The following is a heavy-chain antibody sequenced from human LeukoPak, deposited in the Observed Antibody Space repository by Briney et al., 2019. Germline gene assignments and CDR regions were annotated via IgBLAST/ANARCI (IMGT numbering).Heavy chain of an antibody. Sequence: SVKVSCKASGGTFSSYAISWVRQAPGQGLEWMGGIIPIFGTANYAQKFQGRVTITADESTSTAYMELSSLRSEDTAVYYCAKDRSLRYYYGMDVWGQGTTVTVSS. CDR1: GGTFSSYA. V-gene: IGHV1-69*13. CDR2: IIPIFGTA. D-gene: IGHD3-10*01. CDR3: AKDRSLRYYYGMDV. J-gene: IGHJ6*02.